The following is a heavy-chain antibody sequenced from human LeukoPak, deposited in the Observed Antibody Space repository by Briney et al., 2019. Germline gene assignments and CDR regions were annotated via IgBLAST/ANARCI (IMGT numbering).Heavy chain of an antibody. Sequence: PSETLSLTCTVSGGSISSYYWSWIRQPPGKGLEWIGYIYYIGSTNYNPSLKSRVTISVDTSKNQFSLKLSSVTAADTAVYYCAREYSYGSGNSINYWGQGTLVTVSS. CDR1: GGSISSYY. J-gene: IGHJ4*02. CDR3: AREYSYGSGNSINY. V-gene: IGHV4-59*01. D-gene: IGHD3-10*01. CDR2: IYYIGST.